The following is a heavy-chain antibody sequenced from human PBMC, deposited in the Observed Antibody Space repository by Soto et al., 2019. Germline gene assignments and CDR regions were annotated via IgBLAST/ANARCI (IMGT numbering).Heavy chain of an antibody. J-gene: IGHJ5*02. Sequence: QVQLVQSGAEVKKPGASVKVSCKASGYTFTSYDINWVRQATGQGIEWMGWMNPNSGNTGYAQKFQGRVTMTRNTSISTAYMELSSLRSDDTAMYYCARELYSTVRFDPWGQGTLVTVSS. CDR2: MNPNSGNT. V-gene: IGHV1-8*01. CDR1: GYTFTSYD. CDR3: ARELYSTVRFDP. D-gene: IGHD6-13*01.